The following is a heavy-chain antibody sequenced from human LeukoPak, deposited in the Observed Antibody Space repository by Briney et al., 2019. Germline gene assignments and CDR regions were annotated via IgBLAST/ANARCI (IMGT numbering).Heavy chain of an antibody. J-gene: IGHJ4*02. CDR2: IYTTGTT. CDR3: ARRGLYALGSFDC. D-gene: IGHD3-10*01. V-gene: IGHV4-4*09. CDR1: GGSISSYY. Sequence: SETLSLTCTVSGGSISSYYWSWIRQPPGKGLEWIGYIYTTGTTTYNPSLKSRVTISVDTSKNQFSLNLSSVTAADTAVYFCARRGLYALGSFDCWGQGTLVTVSS.